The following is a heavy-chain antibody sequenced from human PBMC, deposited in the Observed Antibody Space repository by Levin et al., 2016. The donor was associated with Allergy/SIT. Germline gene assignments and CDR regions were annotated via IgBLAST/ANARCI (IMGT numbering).Heavy chain of an antibody. CDR2: INPSGAST. Sequence: WVRQAPGQGLEWIGIINPSGASTSYAQKFQGRATMTRDTSTSTVYMELSSLRSEDTAVYYCARSKSRMDVWGQGTTVTVSS. J-gene: IGHJ6*02. V-gene: IGHV1-46*01. CDR3: ARSKSRMDV.